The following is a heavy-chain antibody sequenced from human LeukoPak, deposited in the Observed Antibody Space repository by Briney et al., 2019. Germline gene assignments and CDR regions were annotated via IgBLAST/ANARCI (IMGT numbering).Heavy chain of an antibody. CDR3: ARVRWFDMDV. D-gene: IGHD3-10*01. CDR2: INPNSGGT. CDR1: VYTVTGYY. J-gene: IGHJ6*03. V-gene: IGHV1-2*02. Sequence: AAVKVSCKASVYTVTGYYMHWVRQAPGQGLEWMGWINPNSGGTNYAQKFQGRVTMTRDRSLSTAYMELSRLRSDDTAVDYCARVRWFDMDVRGKGTTVTISS.